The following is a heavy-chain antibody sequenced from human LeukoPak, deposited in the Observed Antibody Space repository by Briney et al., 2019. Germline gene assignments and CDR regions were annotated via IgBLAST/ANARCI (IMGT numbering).Heavy chain of an antibody. CDR3: AREERNYDFWSGTGYMDV. D-gene: IGHD3-3*01. V-gene: IGHV1-2*02. CDR1: GYTFTGYF. Sequence: ASVKVSCKSSGYTFTGYFIHWVRQAPGQGLEWMGWINPNSGGTNYAQKFQGRVTMTRDTSISTAYMELSRLRSDDTAVYYCAREERNYDFWSGTGYMDVWGKGTTVTVSS. J-gene: IGHJ6*03. CDR2: INPNSGGT.